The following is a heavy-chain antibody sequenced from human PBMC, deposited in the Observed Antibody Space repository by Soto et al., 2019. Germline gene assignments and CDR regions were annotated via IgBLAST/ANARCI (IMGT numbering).Heavy chain of an antibody. D-gene: IGHD2-15*01. Sequence: PGGSLRLSCAASGFTFSSYAMSWVRQAPGKGLEWVSAISGSGGSTYYADSVKGRFTISRDNSKKTQYLQMNSLRAEDTAVYYCAKDQYCSGGSCYSVYYYYGMDVWGQGTTVTVSS. CDR3: AKDQYCSGGSCYSVYYYYGMDV. CDR1: GFTFSSYA. CDR2: ISGSGGST. V-gene: IGHV3-23*01. J-gene: IGHJ6*02.